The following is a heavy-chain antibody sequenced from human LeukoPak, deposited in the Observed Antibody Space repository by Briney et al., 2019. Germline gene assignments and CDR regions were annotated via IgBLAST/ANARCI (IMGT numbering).Heavy chain of an antibody. Sequence: GGSLRLSCEASGYTFDDYAMHWVRQAPGKGLEWVSAISWNSGSIGYADSVKGRFTISRDNGKNSLYLQMNSLRTEDTALYYCAKGHTYGLGESYLDFWGQGTLVSISS. V-gene: IGHV3-9*01. J-gene: IGHJ4*02. D-gene: IGHD5-18*01. CDR2: ISWNSGSI. CDR1: GYTFDDYA. CDR3: AKGHTYGLGESYLDF.